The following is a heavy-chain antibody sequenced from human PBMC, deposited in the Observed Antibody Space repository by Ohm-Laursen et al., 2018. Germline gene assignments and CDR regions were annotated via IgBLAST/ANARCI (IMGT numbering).Heavy chain of an antibody. Sequence: SLRLSCSASGFTFSDYYMSWIRQAPGKGLEWVSGISVSGSSTDYADSVKGRFTISRDNSKNTLYLQMNSLRAEDTAVYYCAKDNSYDFNAFDIWGQGTMVTVSS. CDR1: GFTFSDYY. V-gene: IGHV3-23*01. D-gene: IGHD3/OR15-3a*01. J-gene: IGHJ3*02. CDR2: ISVSGSST. CDR3: AKDNSYDFNAFDI.